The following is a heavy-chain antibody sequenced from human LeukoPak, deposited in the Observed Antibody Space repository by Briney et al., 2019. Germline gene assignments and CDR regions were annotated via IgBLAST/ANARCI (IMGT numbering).Heavy chain of an antibody. CDR3: AREKAATRSRAFDY. V-gene: IGHV3-21*01. Sequence: PGGSLRLSCAASGFTLRSYTMNWVRRAPGEGLEWVSSIGISSNKIYYADSVKGRFIISRDNAKNSVYLQMNSLRVEDTAVYYCAREKAATRSRAFDYWGQGTLVTVSS. CDR2: IGISSNKI. D-gene: IGHD5-24*01. CDR1: GFTLRSYT. J-gene: IGHJ4*02.